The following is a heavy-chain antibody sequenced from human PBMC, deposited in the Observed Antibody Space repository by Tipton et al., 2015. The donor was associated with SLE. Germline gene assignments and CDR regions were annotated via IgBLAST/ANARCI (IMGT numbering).Heavy chain of an antibody. CDR1: GFTVSTNY. J-gene: IGHJ3*02. V-gene: IGHV3-9*01. Sequence: QLVQSGGGLVQPGGSPRLSCAASGFTVSTNYMSWVRQAPGKGLEWVAGINWYSTSVGYADSVKGRFTISRDSVKNSLYLQMNSLRAEDTALYYCAKDRTNWGDTFDIWGQGTMVTVSS. CDR3: AKDRTNWGDTFDI. D-gene: IGHD3-16*01. CDR2: INWYSTSV.